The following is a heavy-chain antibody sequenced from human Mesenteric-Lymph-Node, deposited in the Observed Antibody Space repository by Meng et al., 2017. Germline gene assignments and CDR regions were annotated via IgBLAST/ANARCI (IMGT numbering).Heavy chain of an antibody. Sequence: GQRGESGGGLGKAGGSLRLSCAASGFTFSDYYMTWIRHPPGQGLEWIASISPTGGSLYYADSVKGRFSISRDNAKISLSLQMNSLRVEDTAVYYCARDHGFLNWFDPWGQGTLVTVSS. J-gene: IGHJ5*02. CDR3: ARDHGFLNWFDP. CDR2: ISPTGGSL. CDR1: GFTFSDYY. V-gene: IGHV3-11*04. D-gene: IGHD2/OR15-2a*01.